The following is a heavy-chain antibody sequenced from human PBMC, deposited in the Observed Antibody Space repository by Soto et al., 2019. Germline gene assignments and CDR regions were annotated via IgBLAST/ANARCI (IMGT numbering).Heavy chain of an antibody. D-gene: IGHD1-7*01. Sequence: SETLSLTCTVSGGSISSYYWSWIRQPPGKGLEWIGYISNNGNTQYNPSIKGRVTVSVDTSRNQFFLNLHSVTAADSVVYFCGRESGETWDYEAYWGQGTPVTVSS. CDR1: GGSISSYY. CDR2: ISNNGNT. J-gene: IGHJ4*02. V-gene: IGHV4-59*12. CDR3: GRESGETWDYEAY.